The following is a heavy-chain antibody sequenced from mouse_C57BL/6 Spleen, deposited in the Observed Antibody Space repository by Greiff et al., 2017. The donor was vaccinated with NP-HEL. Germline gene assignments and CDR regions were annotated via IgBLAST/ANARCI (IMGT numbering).Heavy chain of an antibody. CDR3: TRRAQVPRNYFDD. CDR2: IDPETGGT. D-gene: IGHD3-2*02. Sequence: VQLVESGAELVRPGASVTLSCKASGYTFTDYEMHWVKQTPVHGLEWIGAIDPETGGTAYNQKFKGKAILTADKSSSTAYMVLRSLTSEDSAVYYCTRRAQVPRNYFDDWGQGTTLTVAS. CDR1: GYTFTDYE. V-gene: IGHV1-15*01. J-gene: IGHJ2*01.